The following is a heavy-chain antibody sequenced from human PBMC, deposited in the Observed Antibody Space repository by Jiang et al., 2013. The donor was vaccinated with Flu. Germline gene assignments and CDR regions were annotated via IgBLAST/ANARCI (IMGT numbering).Heavy chain of an antibody. CDR1: GFSLSTSGMC. V-gene: IGHV2-70*11. CDR2: IDWDDDK. Sequence: TLTCTFSGFSLSTSGMCVSWIRQPPGKALEWLARIDWDDDKYYSTSLKTRLTISKDTSKNQVVLTMTNMDPVDTATYYCARTPLFWGTVNTNWFDPWGQGTLVTVSS. D-gene: IGHD3-16*01. CDR3: ARTPLFWGTVNTNWFDP. J-gene: IGHJ5*02.